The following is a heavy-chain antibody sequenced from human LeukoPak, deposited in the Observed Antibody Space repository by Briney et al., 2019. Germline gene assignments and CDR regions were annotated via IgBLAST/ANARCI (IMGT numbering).Heavy chain of an antibody. CDR3: ALYSSTWY. CDR2: IIPIFGTA. J-gene: IGHJ4*02. CDR1: GGTFSSYA. D-gene: IGHD6-13*01. Sequence: SVKVSCKASGGTFSSYAISWVRQAPGQGLEWMGGIIPIFGTANYAQKFQGRVTMTRDTSTSTVFMKVDSLRSEDTAVYYCALYSSTWYWGQGTLVTVSS. V-gene: IGHV1-69*05.